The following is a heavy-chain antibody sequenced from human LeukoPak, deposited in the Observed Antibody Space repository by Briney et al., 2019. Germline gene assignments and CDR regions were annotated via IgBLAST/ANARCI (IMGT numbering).Heavy chain of an antibody. CDR3: ANDFVY. J-gene: IGHJ4*02. CDR1: GFTFNNYA. CDR2: ISGSGDNA. Sequence: GGSLRLSCAASGFTFNNYAMSWVRQAPGKGLEWVSSISGSGDNAYYADSVKGRFTISRDNSKNTLYLQMNSLRAEDTAVYYCANDFVYWGQGTLVTVSS. V-gene: IGHV3-23*01.